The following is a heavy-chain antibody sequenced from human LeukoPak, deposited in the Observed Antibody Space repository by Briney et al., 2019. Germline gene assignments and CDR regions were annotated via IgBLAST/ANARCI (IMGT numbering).Heavy chain of an antibody. V-gene: IGHV3-9*01. CDR1: GFTFDDYG. D-gene: IGHD1-26*01. CDR3: AKAESGSYYRAYYFDY. J-gene: IGHJ4*02. Sequence: SLRLSCAASGFTFDDYGMSWVRQAPGKGLEWVSGISWNSGSIGYADSVKGRFTISRDNAKNSLYLQMNSLRAEDTALYYCAKAESGSYYRAYYFDYWGQGTLVTVSS. CDR2: ISWNSGSI.